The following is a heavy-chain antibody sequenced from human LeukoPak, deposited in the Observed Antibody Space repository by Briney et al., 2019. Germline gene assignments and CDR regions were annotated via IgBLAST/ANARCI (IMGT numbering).Heavy chain of an antibody. J-gene: IGHJ4*02. CDR3: SAGYFEWHY. CDR1: GFTFSDYS. D-gene: IGHD3-9*01. Sequence: PGGSLRLSCAASGFTFSDYSMHWVRQAPGRGLEWISYINSISSTIYYADSVRGRFTISRDNAKNSLYLQMSSLRDEDTAVYYCSAGYFEWHYWGQGSLVTVSS. V-gene: IGHV3-48*02. CDR2: INSISSTI.